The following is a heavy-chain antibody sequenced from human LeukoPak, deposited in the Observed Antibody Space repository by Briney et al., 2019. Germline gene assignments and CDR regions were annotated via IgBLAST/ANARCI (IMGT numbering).Heavy chain of an antibody. CDR1: GGSISSYY. CDR3: ARVTYYYGSGSPRDFDY. D-gene: IGHD3-10*01. J-gene: IGHJ4*02. V-gene: IGHV4-4*07. CDR2: IYTSGST. Sequence: PSETLSLTCTVFGGSISSYYWSWIRQPAGKGLEWIGRIYTSGSTNYNPSLKSRVTISVDTSKNQFSLKLSSVTAADTAVYYCARVTYYYGSGSPRDFDYWGQGTLVTVSS.